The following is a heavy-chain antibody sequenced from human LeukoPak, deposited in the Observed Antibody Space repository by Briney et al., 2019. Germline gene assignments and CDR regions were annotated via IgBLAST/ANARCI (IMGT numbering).Heavy chain of an antibody. CDR1: GFRFSSYW. J-gene: IGHJ4*02. Sequence: PGGSLRLSCAASGFRFSSYWMSWVRQAPGKGLEWVANIKQDGSEKYYVDSVKGRFTISRDNAKNSVYLQMNSLSAEDTADYYCASDGHPFGSRGQGVRVTVSS. D-gene: IGHD3-16*01. V-gene: IGHV3-7*01. CDR2: IKQDGSEK. CDR3: ASDGHPFGS.